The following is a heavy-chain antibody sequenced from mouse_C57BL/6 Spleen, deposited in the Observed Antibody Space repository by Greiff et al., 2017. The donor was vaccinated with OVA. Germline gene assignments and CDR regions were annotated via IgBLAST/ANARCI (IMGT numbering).Heavy chain of an antibody. CDR1: GFTFSSYA. CDR2: ISSGDDYI. J-gene: IGHJ4*01. D-gene: IGHD2-5*01. CDR3: TREGDYSNLDY. V-gene: IGHV5-9-1*02. Sequence: EVKLMQSGEGLVKPGGSLKLSCAASGFTFSSYAMSWVRQTPGKRLEWVAYISSGDDYIYYADTVKGRFTISSDNARNSLYLQMRSLKSEDTAMYYSTREGDYSNLDYWGQGTSVTVSS.